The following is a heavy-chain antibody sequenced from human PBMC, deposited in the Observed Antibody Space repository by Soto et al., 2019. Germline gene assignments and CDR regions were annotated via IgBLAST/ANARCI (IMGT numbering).Heavy chain of an antibody. CDR1: GGTFSSYA. Sequence: QVQLVQSGAEVKKPGSSVKVSCKASGGTFSSYAISWVRQAPGQGLEWMGGIIPIFGTANYAQKFQGRVTITAXXSXSXXYMELSSLRSEDTAVYYCARDRDYGDYLGHWYFDLWGRGTLVTVSS. D-gene: IGHD4-17*01. CDR3: ARDRDYGDYLGHWYFDL. V-gene: IGHV1-69*12. CDR2: IIPIFGTA. J-gene: IGHJ2*01.